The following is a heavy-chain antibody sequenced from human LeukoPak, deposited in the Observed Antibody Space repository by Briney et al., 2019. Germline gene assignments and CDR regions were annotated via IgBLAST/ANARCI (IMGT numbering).Heavy chain of an antibody. J-gene: IGHJ5*02. V-gene: IGHV3-23*01. CDR1: GCTFSSYA. CDR3: AKDPYSSSPNNWFDP. D-gene: IGHD6-6*01. CDR2: ISGSGGST. Sequence: GGSLRLSCAATGCTFSSYAMSWVRQAPGKGLEWVSAISGSGGSTYYADSVKGRFTISRDNSKNTLYLQMNSLRAEDTAVYYCAKDPYSSSPNNWFDPWGQGTLVTVSS.